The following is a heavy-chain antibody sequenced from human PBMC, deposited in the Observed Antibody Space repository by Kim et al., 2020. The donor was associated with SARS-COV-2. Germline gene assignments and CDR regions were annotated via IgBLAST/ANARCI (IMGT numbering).Heavy chain of an antibody. CDR2: ITVSSTHI. V-gene: IGHV3-21*01. J-gene: IGHJ4*02. Sequence: GGSLRLSCAASGFTFNTYTMDWVRQAPGKGLEWVSSITVSSTHIYYADSVRGRFTISRDNARNSVYLHMNSLRVDDTAVYYCARGWFGQVGDYWGQGTRV. D-gene: IGHD3-10*01. CDR3: ARGWFGQVGDY. CDR1: GFTFNTYT.